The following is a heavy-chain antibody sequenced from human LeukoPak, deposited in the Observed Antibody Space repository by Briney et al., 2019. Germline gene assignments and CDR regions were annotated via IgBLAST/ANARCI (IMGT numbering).Heavy chain of an antibody. CDR1: GFTFSSYS. CDR3: ARSQHYYDSSGYYLVY. J-gene: IGHJ4*02. CDR2: ISSSSYI. D-gene: IGHD3-22*01. Sequence: GGSLRLSCAASGFTFSSYSMNWVRQAPGKGLEWVSSISSSSYIYYADSVKGRFTISRDNAKNSLYLQMNSLRAEDTAVYYCARSQHYYDSSGYYLVYWGQGTLVTVSS. V-gene: IGHV3-21*01.